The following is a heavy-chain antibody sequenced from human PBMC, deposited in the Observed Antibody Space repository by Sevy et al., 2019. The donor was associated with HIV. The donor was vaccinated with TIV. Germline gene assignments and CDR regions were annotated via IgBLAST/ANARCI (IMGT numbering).Heavy chain of an antibody. CDR2: IIPILGTV. CDR1: GGTFSRYG. V-gene: IGHV1-69*13. J-gene: IGHJ4*02. Sequence: ASVKVSCKASGGTFSRYGISWVRQAPGQGLEWMGGIIPILGTVNYAQKFQGRVTITADESTKTAYMELSSLRSEDPAVYYCARGGGNGWYYFDYWGQETLVTVSS. D-gene: IGHD6-19*01. CDR3: ARGGGNGWYYFDY.